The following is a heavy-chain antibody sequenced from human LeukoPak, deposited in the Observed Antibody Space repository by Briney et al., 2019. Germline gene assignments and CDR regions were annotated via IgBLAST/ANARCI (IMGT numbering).Heavy chain of an antibody. V-gene: IGHV3-23*01. D-gene: IGHD1-14*01. Sequence: GGSLRLSCAVSRFPFSTYAMSWVRQAPGQGPEWVSATSANGADEYYADSVRGRFTISRDNSKNTLFLQMTSLDVEDTAVYYCANYRKPQGLDYWGQGTLVTVSS. CDR1: RFPFSTYA. CDR2: TSANGADE. CDR3: ANYRKPQGLDY. J-gene: IGHJ4*02.